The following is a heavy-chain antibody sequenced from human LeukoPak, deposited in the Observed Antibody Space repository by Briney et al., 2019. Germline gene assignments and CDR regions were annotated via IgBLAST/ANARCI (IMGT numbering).Heavy chain of an antibody. V-gene: IGHV3-30*18. CDR3: AKLLSLSSGWDL. CDR2: ISYDGSNK. CDR1: GFTFSSYG. D-gene: IGHD6-19*01. Sequence: GGSLRLSCAASGFTFSSYGMHWVRQAPGKGLEWVAVISYDGSNKYYADSVKGRFTISRDNSKNTLYLQMNSLRAEDTAVYYCAKLLSLSSGWDLWGQGTLVTVSS. J-gene: IGHJ4*02.